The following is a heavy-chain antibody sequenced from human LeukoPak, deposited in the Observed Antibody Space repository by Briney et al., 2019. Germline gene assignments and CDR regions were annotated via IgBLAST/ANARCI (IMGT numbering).Heavy chain of an antibody. Sequence: GGSLRLSCAASGITFSSYWMSWVRQAPGKGLEGVANIKQDGSEKYYVDSVKGRFTISRDNAKNSLYLQMNSLRAEDTAVYYCARDRITIFGVVIPNNWFDPWGQGTLVTVSS. CDR2: IKQDGSEK. J-gene: IGHJ5*02. V-gene: IGHV3-7*01. D-gene: IGHD3-3*01. CDR1: GITFSSYW. CDR3: ARDRITIFGVVIPNNWFDP.